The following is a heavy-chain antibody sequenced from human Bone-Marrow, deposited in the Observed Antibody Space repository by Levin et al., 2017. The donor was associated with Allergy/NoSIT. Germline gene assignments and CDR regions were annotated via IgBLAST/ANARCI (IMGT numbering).Heavy chain of an antibody. CDR1: GGSISSGDYY. Sequence: SETLSLTCTVSGGSISSGDYYWSWIRQPPGKGREWIGYIYYSGSTYYNPSLKSRVTISVDTSKNQFSLKLSSVTAADTAVYYCARDLPYGDYYYYGMDGWGQGTTVTVSS. J-gene: IGHJ6*02. V-gene: IGHV4-30-4*01. D-gene: IGHD4-17*01. CDR3: ARDLPYGDYYYYGMDG. CDR2: IYYSGST.